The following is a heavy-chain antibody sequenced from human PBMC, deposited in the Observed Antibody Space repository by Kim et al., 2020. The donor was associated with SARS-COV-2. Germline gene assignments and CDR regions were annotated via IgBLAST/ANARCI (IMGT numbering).Heavy chain of an antibody. Sequence: YAKKFQGRVTMTRDTSISTAYMELSRLRSDDTAVYYCARVVRFGELLPDVWGQGTTVTVSS. CDR3: ARVVRFGELLPDV. V-gene: IGHV1-2*02. J-gene: IGHJ6*02. D-gene: IGHD3-10*01.